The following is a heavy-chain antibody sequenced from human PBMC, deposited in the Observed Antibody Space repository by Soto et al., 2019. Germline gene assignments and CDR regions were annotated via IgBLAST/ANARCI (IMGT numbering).Heavy chain of an antibody. CDR3: ARVPDY. D-gene: IGHD2-2*01. V-gene: IGHV4-30-2*01. CDR1: GGSLSGGGYS. Sequence: QLQLQESGSGLVKPSQTLSLTCAVSGGSLSGGGYSWSWRRQPPGKGLEWIGYMYHSGNTYCNPSLKSRGTISIDRSKSQFFLKLSSVACADTPEYYCARVPDYWGQGILVTVSS. CDR2: MYHSGNT. J-gene: IGHJ4*02.